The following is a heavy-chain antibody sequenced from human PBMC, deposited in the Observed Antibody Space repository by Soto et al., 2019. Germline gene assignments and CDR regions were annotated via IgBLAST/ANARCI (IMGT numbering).Heavy chain of an antibody. J-gene: IGHJ5*01. Sequence: GGSLRLSCEASGFKFDDYMMHWVRQAPGKGLEWISLISWDGGSIDYADSIKGRFTVSRDNSKTSLYLHTHSLTSGDTAFYFCAKEGNGGSSLDSWGQGTLVTVSS. CDR3: AKEGNGGSSLDS. V-gene: IGHV3-43*01. CDR2: ISWDGGSI. D-gene: IGHD2-15*01. CDR1: GFKFDDYM.